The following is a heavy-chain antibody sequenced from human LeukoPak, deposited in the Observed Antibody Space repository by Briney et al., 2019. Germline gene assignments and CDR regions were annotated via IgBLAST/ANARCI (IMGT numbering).Heavy chain of an antibody. CDR2: ISGSGGST. J-gene: IGHJ4*02. CDR3: AKDLWAVAGTHFDY. CDR1: GFTFRSYA. D-gene: IGHD6-19*01. Sequence: QPGGSLRLSCAVSGFTFRSYAMSWVRQAPGKGLEWVSAISGSGGSTYYADSVKGRFTISRDNSKNTLYLQMNSLRAEDTAVYYCAKDLWAVAGTHFDYWGQGTLVTVSS. V-gene: IGHV3-23*01.